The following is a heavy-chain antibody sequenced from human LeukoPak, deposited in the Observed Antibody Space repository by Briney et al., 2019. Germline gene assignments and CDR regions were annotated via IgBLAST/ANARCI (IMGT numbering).Heavy chain of an antibody. CDR1: GGSISGTNW. CDR2: ISLAGQT. Sequence: SETLSLTCGVSGGSISGTNWWSWVRQPPGQGLEWIGEISLAGQTNYNPSLNGRVTMSLDKSSNQLSLHLTSVTAADTATYYCSRESGPFCPFGYWGQGTLVIASS. V-gene: IGHV4/OR15-8*02. J-gene: IGHJ4*02. CDR3: SRESGPFCPFGY. D-gene: IGHD1-26*01.